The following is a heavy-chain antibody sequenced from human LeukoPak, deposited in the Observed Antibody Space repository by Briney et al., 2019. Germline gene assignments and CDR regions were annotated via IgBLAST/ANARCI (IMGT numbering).Heavy chain of an antibody. J-gene: IGHJ6*03. CDR3: AKESAASGSYYNLYYYYYIDV. V-gene: IGHV3-30*02. CDR1: GFTFSSYG. Sequence: GGSLRLSCAASGFTFSSYGMNWIRQAPGKGLEWMACIRSDGSNNYNADCGKGRFPISRGNSKITVYLQMNSLRVEDTAVYYCAKESAASGSYYNLYYYYYIDVWGKGTTVIISS. CDR2: IRSDGSNN. D-gene: IGHD3-10*01.